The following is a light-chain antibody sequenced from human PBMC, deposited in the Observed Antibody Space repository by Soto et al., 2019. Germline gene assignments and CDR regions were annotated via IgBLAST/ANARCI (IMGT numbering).Light chain of an antibody. J-gene: IGLJ2*01. V-gene: IGLV1-44*01. CDR1: SSNIETFT. CDR2: SSN. Sequence: QSVLTQPPSASGVPGQRVTISCSGSSSNIETFTVSWYRQLPGTAPKVLIYSSNQRPSGVPDRFSGSKSGTSASLAVSGLQSEDEADYYCAAWDDSLNGVVFGGGTKVTVL. CDR3: AAWDDSLNGVV.